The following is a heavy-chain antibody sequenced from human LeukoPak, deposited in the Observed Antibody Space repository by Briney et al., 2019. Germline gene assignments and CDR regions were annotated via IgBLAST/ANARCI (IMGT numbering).Heavy chain of an antibody. J-gene: IGHJ4*02. Sequence: SETLSLTFAVYGGSFSGYYCSWIRQPPGKGLEWIGEINHSGSSNYNPSLKSRVTISVDTSKNQFSLKLSSVTAADTAVYYCARVRVRFVATIRSHYFDYWGQGTLVTVSS. CDR2: INHSGSS. CDR1: GGSFSGYY. V-gene: IGHV4-34*01. D-gene: IGHD5-12*01. CDR3: ARVRVRFVATIRSHYFDY.